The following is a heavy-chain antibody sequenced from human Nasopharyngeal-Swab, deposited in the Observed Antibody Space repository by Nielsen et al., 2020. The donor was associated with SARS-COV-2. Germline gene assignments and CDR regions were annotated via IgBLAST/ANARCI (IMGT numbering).Heavy chain of an antibody. CDR3: TTLYSNYAFYYYYMDV. Sequence: GESLKISCAASGFTFSSYSMNWVRQAPGKGLEWVGRIKSKTDGGTTDYAAPVKGRFTISRDDSKNTLYLQMNSLKTEDTAVYYCTTLYSNYAFYYYYMDVWGKGTTVTVSS. J-gene: IGHJ6*03. D-gene: IGHD4-11*01. CDR1: GFTFSSYS. CDR2: IKSKTDGGTT. V-gene: IGHV3-15*01.